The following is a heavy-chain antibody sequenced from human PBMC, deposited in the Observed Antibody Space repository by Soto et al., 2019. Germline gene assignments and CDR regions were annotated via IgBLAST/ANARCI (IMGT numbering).Heavy chain of an antibody. J-gene: IGHJ3*02. V-gene: IGHV3-30-3*01. D-gene: IGHD6-19*01. CDR3: AKVGVAGLGAFEI. CDR2: ISYDGSNK. Sequence: QVQLVESGGGVVQPGRSLRLSCAASGFTFSSYAMHWVRQAPGKGLEWVAVISYDGSNKYYADSVKGRFTISRDNSKETLYLQMNSLRAEDTAVYYCAKVGVAGLGAFEIWGQGTMVTVSS. CDR1: GFTFSSYA.